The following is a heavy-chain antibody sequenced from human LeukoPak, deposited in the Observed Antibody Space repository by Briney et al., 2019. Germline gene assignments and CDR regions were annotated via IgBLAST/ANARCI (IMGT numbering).Heavy chain of an antibody. CDR3: AREGSYCVGGDCYSFDF. D-gene: IGHD2-21*02. V-gene: IGHV1-2*02. J-gene: IGHJ4*02. Sequence: GASVKVSCKASGYRFISNYIQWVRQAPGLGPEWIGWMHPGNGNTRYAEKFQGRATMTRDTSINTAYMDLSSLRSDDTAVYYCAREGSYCVGGDCYSFDFWGQGTLITVSS. CDR2: MHPGNGNT. CDR1: GYRFISNY.